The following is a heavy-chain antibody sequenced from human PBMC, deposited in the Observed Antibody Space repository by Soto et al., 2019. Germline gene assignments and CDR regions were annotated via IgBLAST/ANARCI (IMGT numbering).Heavy chain of an antibody. D-gene: IGHD3-3*01. CDR3: ARDKEPPYDFWSGYYIRGGHYYYYYMDV. V-gene: IGHV3-7*01. J-gene: IGHJ6*03. CDR1: GFTFSSYW. Sequence: GGSLRLSCAASGFTFSSYWMSWVRQAPGKGLEWVANIKQDGSEKYYVDSVKGRFTISRDNAKNSLYLQMNSLRAEEPAVYYCARDKEPPYDFWSGYYIRGGHYYYYYMDVWGKGTTVTVSS. CDR2: IKQDGSEK.